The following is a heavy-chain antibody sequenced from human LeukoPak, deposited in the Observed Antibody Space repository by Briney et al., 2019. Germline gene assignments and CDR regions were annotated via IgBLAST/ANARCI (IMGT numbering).Heavy chain of an antibody. V-gene: IGHV3-7*01. Sequence: GGSLRLSCAASGFTFSNFWMTWVRQAPGKGLEWVANIKQDGGEEYYVDSVKGRFTISRDNAKKSLYLQMNSLSAEDSAVYYCARDSAYNAFDIWGQGTMVTVSS. CDR3: ARDSAYNAFDI. CDR1: GFTFSNFW. CDR2: IKQDGGEE. D-gene: IGHD5-12*01. J-gene: IGHJ3*02.